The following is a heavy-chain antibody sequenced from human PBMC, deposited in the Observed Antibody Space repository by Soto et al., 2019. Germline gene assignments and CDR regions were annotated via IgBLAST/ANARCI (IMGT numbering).Heavy chain of an antibody. D-gene: IGHD1-26*01. J-gene: IGHJ4*02. Sequence: GASVKVSCKASGYALTNFAIHWVRQVAGQRFEYMGWIYGNDKTKVSQKFRGRVTISVDTSKNQISLNLTSVTAADTAVYYCAATPRYWGQGTLVTVSS. V-gene: IGHV1-3*01. CDR3: AATPRY. CDR1: GYALTNFA. CDR2: IYGNDKT.